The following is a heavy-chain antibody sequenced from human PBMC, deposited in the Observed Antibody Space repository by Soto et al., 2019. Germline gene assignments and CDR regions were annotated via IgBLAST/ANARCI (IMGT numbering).Heavy chain of an antibody. CDR2: IKQDGSEK. CDR1: VCIFSNYW. CDR3: ATHSAWLLNY. V-gene: IGHV3-7*01. D-gene: IGHD3-22*01. Sequence: PGGSLRLSCAASVCIFSNYWMSWGRQAPGKGLEWVANIKQDGSEKYYMDSVRGRFTISRDNAKNSLYLQMNSLRAEDTAVYYRATHSAWLLNYWSLGTRVTVSS. J-gene: IGHJ4*02.